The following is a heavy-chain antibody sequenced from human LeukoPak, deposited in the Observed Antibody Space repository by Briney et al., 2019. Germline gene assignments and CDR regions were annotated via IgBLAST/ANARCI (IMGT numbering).Heavy chain of an antibody. Sequence: PGRSLRLSCAASGFTFSSYGMHWVRQAPGKGLEWVAVISYDGSNKYYADSVKGRFTITRDNSKNTLYLQMNSLRAEDTAVYYCAKDAFIAAAGSLTYYYYYYMDVWGKGTTVTVSS. CDR1: GFTFSSYG. CDR3: AKDAFIAAAGSLTYYYYYYMDV. V-gene: IGHV3-30*18. J-gene: IGHJ6*03. CDR2: ISYDGSNK. D-gene: IGHD6-13*01.